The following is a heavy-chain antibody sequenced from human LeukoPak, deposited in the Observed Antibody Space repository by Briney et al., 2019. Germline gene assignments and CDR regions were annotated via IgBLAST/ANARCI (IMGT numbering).Heavy chain of an antibody. D-gene: IGHD1-26*01. CDR3: AKDRGISGSYYTLDY. V-gene: IGHV3-23*01. Sequence: GGSLRLSCVASGFTFSSYAMTWVRQAPGKGLEWVSSSSGSGGSTYYADSVKGRFTIPRDNSKNTLYLQMNSLRAEDTAVYYCAKDRGISGSYYTLDYWGQGTLVTVSS. CDR1: GFTFSSYA. CDR2: SSGSGGST. J-gene: IGHJ4*02.